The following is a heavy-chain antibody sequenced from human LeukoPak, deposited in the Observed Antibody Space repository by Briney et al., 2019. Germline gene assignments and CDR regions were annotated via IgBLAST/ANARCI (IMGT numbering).Heavy chain of an antibody. V-gene: IGHV3-30*18. J-gene: IGHJ4*02. Sequence: QPGRSLRLSCAASGFSFDDYAMHWVRQAPGKGLEWAAIISYDGSKTYYADSVKGRFTISRDNSKRTLYLQVNSLRAEDTAVYYCAKDHGRGQRPDIVVVPAAYDYWGQGTLVTVSS. D-gene: IGHD2-2*01. CDR2: ISYDGSKT. CDR1: GFSFDDYA. CDR3: AKDHGRGQRPDIVVVPAAYDY.